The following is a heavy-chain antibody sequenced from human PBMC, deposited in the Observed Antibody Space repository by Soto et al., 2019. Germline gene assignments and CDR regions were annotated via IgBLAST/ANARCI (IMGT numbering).Heavy chain of an antibody. Sequence: QLQLQESVPGLVKPWETLSLTCTVSGGSICRSSYFWGWIRQRPGKGLEWFGSIYYSGSTNYKPSLKSRLTIFVDTSMNPGSPKMSSGTGSDTAVNYSARRIVHKDIVTRHSSHYDDMPVSGNGTTITVS. J-gene: IGHJ6*03. CDR3: ARRIVHKDIVTRHSSHYDDMPV. CDR1: GGSICRSSYF. D-gene: IGHD5-18*01. CDR2: IYYSGST. V-gene: IGHV4-39*01.